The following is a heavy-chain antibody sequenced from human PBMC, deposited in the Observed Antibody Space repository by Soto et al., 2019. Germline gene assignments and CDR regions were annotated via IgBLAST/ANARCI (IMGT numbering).Heavy chain of an antibody. V-gene: IGHV1-69*12. D-gene: IGHD4-4*01. CDR2: IIPIFGTA. J-gene: IGHJ5*02. CDR1: GGTFSGYA. Sequence: QVQLVQSGAEVKKPGSSVKVSCKASGGTFSGYAISWVRQAPGQGLEWMGGIIPIFGTANYAQKFQGRVTITADESTSTAYMELSSLRSEDTAVYYCARHDYSNYPGWFDPWGQGTLVTVSS. CDR3: ARHDYSNYPGWFDP.